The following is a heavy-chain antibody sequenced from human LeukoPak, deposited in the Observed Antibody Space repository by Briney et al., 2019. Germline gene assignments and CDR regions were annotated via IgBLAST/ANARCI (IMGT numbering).Heavy chain of an antibody. J-gene: IGHJ4*02. CDR1: GGSISGDYFY. D-gene: IGHD2-2*01. V-gene: IGHV4-39*01. Sequence: SETLSLTCTVSGGSISGDYFYWVWIRQPPGKGPEWIGTISYSGNTDYNMSLKSRVTISVDTSKNQFSLRLSSTTAADTAVYYCARPGGCRSTSCYSYFDSWGQGTLVTVSS. CDR2: ISYSGNT. CDR3: ARPGGCRSTSCYSYFDS.